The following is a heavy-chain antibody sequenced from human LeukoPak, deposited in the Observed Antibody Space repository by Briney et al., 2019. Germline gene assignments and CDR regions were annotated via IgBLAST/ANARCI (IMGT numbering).Heavy chain of an antibody. D-gene: IGHD1-1*01. CDR3: ARGHNWNDVPHTDAFDI. CDR1: GYTFTGYY. CDR2: INPNSGGT. V-gene: IGHV1-2*02. Sequence: ASVKVSCKASGYTFTGYYMHWVRQAPGQGLEWMGWINPNSGGTNYAQKFQGRVTMTRDTSISTAYMELSRLRSDDTAVYYCARGHNWNDVPHTDAFDIWGQGTMVTASS. J-gene: IGHJ3*02.